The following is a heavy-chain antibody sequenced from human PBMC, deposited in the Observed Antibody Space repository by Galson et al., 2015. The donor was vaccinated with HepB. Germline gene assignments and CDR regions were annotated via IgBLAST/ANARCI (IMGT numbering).Heavy chain of an antibody. D-gene: IGHD3-22*01. CDR3: ARDKDYYDSSGYSRKYYFDY. J-gene: IGHJ4*02. CDR1: GYTFTSYH. CDR2: INPSGGST. V-gene: IGHV1-46*03. Sequence: SVKVSCKASGYTFTSYHMHWVRQAPGQGLEWMGIINPSGGSTSYAQKFQGRVTMTRDTSTSTVYMELSSLRSEDTAVYYCARDKDYYDSSGYSRKYYFDYWGQGTLVTVSS.